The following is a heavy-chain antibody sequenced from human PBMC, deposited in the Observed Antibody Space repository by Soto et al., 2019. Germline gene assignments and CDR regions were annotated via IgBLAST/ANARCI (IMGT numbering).Heavy chain of an antibody. J-gene: IGHJ6*02. CDR2: IYHSGST. CDR3: ARNPNLYCYYGMGV. Sequence: PSEPQPLTYGVAGGYSGSLNGWSFVHKPPGKGLEWIGEIYHSGSTNYNPSLKSRVTISVDKSKNQFSLKLSSVTAADTAVYYSARNPNLYCYYGMGVWGQGTTVNVSS. CDR1: GGYSGSLNG. V-gene: IGHV4-4*02. D-gene: IGHD2-8*01.